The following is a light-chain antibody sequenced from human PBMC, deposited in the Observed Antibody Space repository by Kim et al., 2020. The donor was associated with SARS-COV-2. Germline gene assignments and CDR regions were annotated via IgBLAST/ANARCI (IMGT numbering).Light chain of an antibody. V-gene: IGKV3-15*01. Sequence: EIVMTQSPATLSVSPGERVTLSCRASESISNYLAWYQQKPGQAPRLLIYGASTRATGTPARFSGSGTGTEFTLTISSLQSEDFALYYCQQYNEWPPGDTFGQGTKLEI. J-gene: IGKJ2*01. CDR1: ESISNY. CDR2: GAS. CDR3: QQYNEWPPGDT.